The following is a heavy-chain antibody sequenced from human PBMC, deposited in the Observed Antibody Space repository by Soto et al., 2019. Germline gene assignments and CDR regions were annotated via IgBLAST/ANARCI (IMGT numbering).Heavy chain of an antibody. J-gene: IGHJ6*02. V-gene: IGHV1-69*01. CDR1: GGTFSNFA. Sequence: VRLVQSGAEMKKPGSSVKVSCKASGGTFSNFAISWVRQAPGQGLEWLGAIIPVYSTPKYEPKFQGRVTISADESTSTAYMELSSLRSEDTAVYYCAKDDNSGFFIGYYGLDVLGPGTTVTVSS. CDR2: IIPVYSTP. CDR3: AKDDNSGFFIGYYGLDV. D-gene: IGHD6-19*01.